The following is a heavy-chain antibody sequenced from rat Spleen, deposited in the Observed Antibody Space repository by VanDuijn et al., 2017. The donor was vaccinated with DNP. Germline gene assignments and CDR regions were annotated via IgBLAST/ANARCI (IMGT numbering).Heavy chain of an antibody. J-gene: IGHJ4*01. CDR1: GFTFSDYA. CDR3: ARDNYGTNGAMDA. CDR2: ISYDGLRT. Sequence: EVQLVESGGDLVQPGRSLKLFCAASGFTFSDYAMAWVRQAPNTGLEWVATISYDGLRTYYRDSVKGRFTISRDDAKTTLYLQMDSLRSEDTATYYCARDNYGTNGAMDAWGQGTAVTVSS. V-gene: IGHV5-17*01. D-gene: IGHD1-11*01.